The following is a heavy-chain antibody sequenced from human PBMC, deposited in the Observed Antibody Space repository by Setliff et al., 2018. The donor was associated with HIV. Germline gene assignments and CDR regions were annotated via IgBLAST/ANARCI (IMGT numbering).Heavy chain of an antibody. J-gene: IGHJ4*02. CDR2: IFYTGST. V-gene: IGHV4-39*02. D-gene: IGHD3-22*01. Sequence: PSETLSLTCTVSGGSISSSSYYWGWIRQPPGKGLEWIGSIFYTGSTYYNPSLKSRVTISTDTSKNLFSLKLNSVTAADTAVYYCARANYYHSSGYYPCFDDWGQGTLVTVSS. CDR1: GGSISSSSYY. CDR3: ARANYYHSSGYYPCFDD.